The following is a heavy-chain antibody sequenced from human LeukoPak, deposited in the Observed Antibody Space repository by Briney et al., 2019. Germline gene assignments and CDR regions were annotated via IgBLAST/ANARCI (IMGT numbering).Heavy chain of an antibody. J-gene: IGHJ6*02. CDR2: IVGRNGDT. D-gene: IGHD5-24*01. Sequence: GGSLRLSCAASGFTFSNYGMTWVRQAPGKRLEWVSTIVGRNGDTYYTDSVKGRFTISRDISKNSVYLQMNSLRAEDTAVYYCARGGGYPHDYGMDVWGQGTTVTISS. V-gene: IGHV3-23*01. CDR3: ARGGGYPHDYGMDV. CDR1: GFTFSNYG.